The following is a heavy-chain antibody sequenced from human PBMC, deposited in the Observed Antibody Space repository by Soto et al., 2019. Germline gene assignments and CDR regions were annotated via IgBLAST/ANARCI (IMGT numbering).Heavy chain of an antibody. V-gene: IGHV3-11*06. Sequence: PGGSLRLSCVASGFTFSDFAMSWVRQAPGKGLEWVSGISRSSSYTNYADSVKGRFTISRDNAKNSLYLQMNSLRAEDTAVYYCASDFWSGYYRGYWGQGTLVTVSS. CDR2: ISRSSSYT. CDR3: ASDFWSGYYRGY. CDR1: GFTFSDFA. D-gene: IGHD3-3*01. J-gene: IGHJ4*02.